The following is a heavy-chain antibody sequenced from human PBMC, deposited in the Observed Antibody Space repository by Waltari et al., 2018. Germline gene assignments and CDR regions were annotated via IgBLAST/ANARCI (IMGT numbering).Heavy chain of an antibody. Sequence: EVQLVESGGGLVKPGGSLRLSCAVSGFSFSTYSMIWVRQAPGKGLGWVSSNRSNSDYIYYAHSMKGRFTISRDNAKNSLYLQMNSLRAEDAAVYYCARCLGITAAPDYRGMDVWGQGTTVTVSS. J-gene: IGHJ6*02. V-gene: IGHV3-21*02. CDR1: GFSFSTYS. CDR3: ARCLGITAAPDYRGMDV. D-gene: IGHD6-13*01. CDR2: NRSNSDYI.